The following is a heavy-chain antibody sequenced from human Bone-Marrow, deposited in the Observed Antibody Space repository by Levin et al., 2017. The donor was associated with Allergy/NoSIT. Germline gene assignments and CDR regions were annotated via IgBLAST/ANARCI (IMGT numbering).Heavy chain of an antibody. CDR1: ELSFSTFW. J-gene: IGHJ3*02. CDR3: ARDVAYSSYDI. D-gene: IGHD4-11*01. CDR2: IKQDGSEK. Sequence: PGGSLRLSCAASELSFSTFWMNWVRQAPGEGLEWVAGIKQDGSEKYYVDSVKGRFTISRDNAKASLYLQMNSLRAEDTAVYYCARDVAYSSYDIWGQGTMVTVSS. V-gene: IGHV3-7*01.